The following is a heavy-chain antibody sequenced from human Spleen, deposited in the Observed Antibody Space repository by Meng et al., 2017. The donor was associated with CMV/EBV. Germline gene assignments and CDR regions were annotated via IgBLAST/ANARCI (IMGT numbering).Heavy chain of an antibody. J-gene: IGHJ6*02. V-gene: IGHV6-1*01. CDR3: ARDYYDSGAYYYTEEYYHGLDV. CDR1: GDRVSSNSAA. D-gene: IGHD3-22*01. CDR2: TYYRSKWYD. Sequence: SQTLSLTCSISGDRVSSNSAASNWIRQSPTRGLEWLGRTYYRSKWYDDYAMAVKSRITINPDTSKNPFSRQLNSLTPEDTSVYYCARDYYDSGAYYYTEEYYHGLDVWGQGTTVTVSS.